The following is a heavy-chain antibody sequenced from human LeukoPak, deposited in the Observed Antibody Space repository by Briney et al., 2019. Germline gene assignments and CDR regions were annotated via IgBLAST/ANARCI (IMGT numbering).Heavy chain of an antibody. Sequence: ASVKVSCKVSGYTLTELSMHWVRQAPGKGLEWMGGFDPEDGETIYAQKFQGRVTMTEDTSTDTAYMELSSLRSEDTAVYYCATFYRITGVRHAFDTWGQGTMVTVSS. CDR3: ATFYRITGVRHAFDT. J-gene: IGHJ3*02. CDR1: GYTLTELS. V-gene: IGHV1-24*01. D-gene: IGHD3-10*01. CDR2: FDPEDGET.